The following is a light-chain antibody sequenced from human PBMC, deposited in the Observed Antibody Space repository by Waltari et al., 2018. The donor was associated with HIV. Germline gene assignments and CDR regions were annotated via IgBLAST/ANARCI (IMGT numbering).Light chain of an antibody. Sequence: QSALTQPRSVSGSPGQSVTISCTGTSSDVGGYNFVSWYQQHPGKAPKLVIYDVSKWPSWVPDRFSGSKSGNKASLTISGLQAEDEADYYCCSYTGSYTWVFGGGTELTVL. CDR3: CSYTGSYTWV. CDR2: DVS. V-gene: IGLV2-11*01. CDR1: SSDVGGYNF. J-gene: IGLJ3*02.